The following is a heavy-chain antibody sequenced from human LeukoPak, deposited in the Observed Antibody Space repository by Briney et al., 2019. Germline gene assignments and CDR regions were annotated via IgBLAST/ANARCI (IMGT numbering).Heavy chain of an antibody. Sequence: GSLRLSCGVSGFTFSNYGMLWVRQAPGKGLEWVAFIRYDGNNKLYADSVKGRFTISRDNSKNTVYLHINSLRTEDTALYYCAKDNPLDYWGQGTLVIVSS. CDR3: AKDNPLDY. V-gene: IGHV3-30*02. CDR1: GFTFSNYG. J-gene: IGHJ4*02. CDR2: IRYDGNNK. D-gene: IGHD1-14*01.